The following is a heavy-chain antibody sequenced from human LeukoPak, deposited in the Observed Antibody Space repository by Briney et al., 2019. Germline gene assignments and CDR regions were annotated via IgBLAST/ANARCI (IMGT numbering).Heavy chain of an antibody. CDR2: IYSGGST. V-gene: IGHV3-53*01. J-gene: IGHJ4*02. Sequence: PGGSLRLSCAASGFTVSSNYMSWVRQAPGKGLEWVSVIYSGGSTYYADSVKGRFTISRDNSKNTLYLQMNSLRAEDTAVYYCARGSSGWYSSYFDYWGQGTLVTVSS. D-gene: IGHD6-19*01. CDR1: GFTVSSNY. CDR3: ARGSSGWYSSYFDY.